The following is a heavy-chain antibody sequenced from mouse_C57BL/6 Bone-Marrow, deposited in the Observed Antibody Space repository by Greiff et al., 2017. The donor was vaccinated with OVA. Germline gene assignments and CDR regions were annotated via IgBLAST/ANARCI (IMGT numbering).Heavy chain of an antibody. J-gene: IGHJ2*01. CDR1: GYTFTSYW. CDR2: IDPNSGGT. CDR3: AVDSSGGPYYFDY. D-gene: IGHD3-2*02. V-gene: IGHV1-72*01. Sequence: QQSCKASGYTFTSYWMHWVKQRPGRGLEWIGRIDPNSGGTKYNEKFKSKATLTVDKPSSTAYMQLSSLTSEDSAVYYCAVDSSGGPYYFDYWGQGTTLTVSS.